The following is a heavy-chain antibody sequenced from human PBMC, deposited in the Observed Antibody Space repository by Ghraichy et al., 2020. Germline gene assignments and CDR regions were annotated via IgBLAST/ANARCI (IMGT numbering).Heavy chain of an antibody. CDR3: ARLKGGY. CDR2: INHSGST. CDR1: GGSFSGYY. Sequence: SQTLSLTCAVYGGSFSGYYWSWIRQPPGKGLEWIGEINHSGSTNYNPSLKSRVTISVDTSKNQFSLKLSSVTAADTAVYYCARLKGGYWGQGTLVTVSS. J-gene: IGHJ4*02. D-gene: IGHD2-15*01. V-gene: IGHV4-34*01.